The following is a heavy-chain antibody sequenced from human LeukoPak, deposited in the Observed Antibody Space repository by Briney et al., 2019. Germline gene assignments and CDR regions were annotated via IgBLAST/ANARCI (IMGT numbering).Heavy chain of an antibody. CDR3: ARAPLLWFGESPFDY. CDR1: RSTFSDYY. CDR2: ISSSGSTI. V-gene: IGHV3-11*01. J-gene: IGHJ4*02. Sequence: GGSLRLSCAASRSTFSDYYMSWIRQAPGKGLEWVSYISSSGSTIYYADSVKGRFTISRDNAKNSLYLQMNSLRAEDTAVYYCARAPLLWFGESPFDYWGQGTLVTVSS. D-gene: IGHD3-10*01.